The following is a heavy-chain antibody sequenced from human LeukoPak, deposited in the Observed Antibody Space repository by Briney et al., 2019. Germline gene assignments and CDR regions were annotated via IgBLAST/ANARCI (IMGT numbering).Heavy chain of an antibody. CDR2: MYYSGST. J-gene: IGHJ3*02. Sequence: PSETLSLTCTVSGGSISTSDYYWGWIRQPPGKGLEWIGYMYYSGSTNYNPSLKSRVTISVDTSKNQFSLRLSSVTAADTAVYYCARGYYDSSGYLDDAFDIWGQGTMVTVSS. CDR3: ARGYYDSSGYLDDAFDI. V-gene: IGHV4-61*08. D-gene: IGHD3-22*01. CDR1: GGSISTSDYY.